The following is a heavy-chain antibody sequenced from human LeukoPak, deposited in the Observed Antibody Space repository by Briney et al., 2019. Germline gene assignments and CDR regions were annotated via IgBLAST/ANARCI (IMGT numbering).Heavy chain of an antibody. V-gene: IGHV1-69*01. Sequence: SVKVSCKASGGTFSSYAISWVRQAPGQGLEWMGGIIPIFGTANYAQKFQGRVTITADESTSTAYMELSSLRSEDTAVYYCARDWGYCSGGSCYSGGYNWFDPWGQGTLVTVSS. J-gene: IGHJ5*02. CDR2: IIPIFGTA. CDR3: ARDWGYCSGGSCYSGGYNWFDP. D-gene: IGHD2-15*01. CDR1: GGTFSSYA.